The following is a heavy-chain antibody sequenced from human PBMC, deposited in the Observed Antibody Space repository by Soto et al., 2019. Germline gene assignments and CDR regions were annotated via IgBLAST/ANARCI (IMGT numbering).Heavy chain of an antibody. CDR2: IYPGDSDT. J-gene: IGHJ6*02. Sequence: GESLKISCKGSGYSFTSYWIGWVRQMPGKGLEWMGIIYPGDSDTRYSPSFQGQVTISADKSISTAYLQWSSLKASDTAMYYCERRGDRTNYYYGMDVCGQGPTVTVYS. CDR3: ERRGDRTNYYYGMDV. D-gene: IGHD2-21*01. CDR1: GYSFTSYW. V-gene: IGHV5-51*01.